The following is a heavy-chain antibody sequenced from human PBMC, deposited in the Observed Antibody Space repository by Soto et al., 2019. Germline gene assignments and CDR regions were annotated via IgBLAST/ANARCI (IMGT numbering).Heavy chain of an antibody. CDR3: AKDSIAAYYFDY. Sequence: PGGSLRLSCAASGFTFSSYGMHWVRQAPGKGLEWVAVISYDGSNKYYADSVKGRFTISRDNSKNTLYLQMNSLRAEDTAVYYCAKDSIAAYYFDYWGQGTLVTVSS. CDR1: GFTFSSYG. V-gene: IGHV3-30*18. D-gene: IGHD6-13*01. J-gene: IGHJ4*02. CDR2: ISYDGSNK.